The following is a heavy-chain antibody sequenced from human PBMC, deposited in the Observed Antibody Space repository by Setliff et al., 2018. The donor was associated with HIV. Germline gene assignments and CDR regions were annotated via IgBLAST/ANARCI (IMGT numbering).Heavy chain of an antibody. Sequence: PSETLSLTCSVSGGSISNHYWSWIRQPPGEGLEWIGYIYYTGSTNYNPSLRGRVTISVDTSKKQFSLKLSSVTAADTAVYFCARETRSGWYDLAYWGQGTLVTVSS. CDR1: GGSISNHY. CDR2: IYYTGST. J-gene: IGHJ4*02. V-gene: IGHV4-59*11. CDR3: ARETRSGWYDLAY. D-gene: IGHD6-19*01.